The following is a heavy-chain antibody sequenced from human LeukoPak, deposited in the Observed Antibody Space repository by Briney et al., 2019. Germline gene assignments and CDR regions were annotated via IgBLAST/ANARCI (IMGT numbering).Heavy chain of an antibody. CDR3: ARHLVVPAASRGFDY. CDR1: GGSISSSSYY. CDR2: IYYSGST. V-gene: IGHV4-39*01. Sequence: SETLSLTCTVSGGSISSSSYYWGWIRQPPGKGLEWIGSIYYSGSTYYNPSLKSQVTISVDTSKNQFSLKLSSVTAADTAVYYCARHLVVPAASRGFDYWGQGTLVTVSS. J-gene: IGHJ4*02. D-gene: IGHD2-2*01.